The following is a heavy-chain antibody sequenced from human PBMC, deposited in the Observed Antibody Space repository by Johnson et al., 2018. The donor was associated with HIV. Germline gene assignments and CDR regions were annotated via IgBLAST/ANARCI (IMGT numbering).Heavy chain of an antibody. CDR1: AFSFSNYP. Sequence: HVQLVESGGGVVQPGGSLRLSCAASAFSFSNYPMHWVRQAPGKGLEWVAVISYDGSNKYYTDSVKGRFTISRDNAKNSLYLQMNSLRAGDTAVYFCSKEVIWGQGTMVTVSS. CDR3: SKEVI. CDR2: ISYDGSNK. V-gene: IGHV3-30*04. J-gene: IGHJ3*02.